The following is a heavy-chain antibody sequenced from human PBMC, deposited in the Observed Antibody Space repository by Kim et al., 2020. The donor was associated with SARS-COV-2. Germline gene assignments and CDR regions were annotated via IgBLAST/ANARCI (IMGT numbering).Heavy chain of an antibody. CDR1: GFTFSSYS. CDR3: ARVEVGYNFYYYYGMDV. V-gene: IGHV3-21*01. J-gene: IGHJ6*02. Sequence: GGSLRLSCAASGFTFSSYSMNWVRQAPGKGLEWVSSISSSSYIYYVDSVKGRFTISRDNAKNSLYLQMNSLRAEDTAVYYCARVEVGYNFYYYYGMDVWGQGTTVTVSS. D-gene: IGHD5-12*01. CDR2: ISSSSYI.